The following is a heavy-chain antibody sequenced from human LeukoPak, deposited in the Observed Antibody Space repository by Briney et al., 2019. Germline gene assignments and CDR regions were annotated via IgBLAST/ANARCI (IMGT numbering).Heavy chain of an antibody. Sequence: GGSLRLSCAASGFTFSSYGLNWVRQAPGKGLEWVSSISSSSSYIYYADSVKGRFTISRDNAKNSLYLQMNSLRAEDTAVYYCTNSYSSGWLNDYWGQGTLVTVSS. CDR3: TNSYSSGWLNDY. CDR2: ISSSSSYI. V-gene: IGHV3-21*01. CDR1: GFTFSSYG. J-gene: IGHJ4*02. D-gene: IGHD6-19*01.